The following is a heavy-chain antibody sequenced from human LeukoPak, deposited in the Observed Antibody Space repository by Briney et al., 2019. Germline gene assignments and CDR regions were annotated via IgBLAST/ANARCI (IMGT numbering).Heavy chain of an antibody. CDR2: INHSGST. CDR3: ARGRTYYYDSSGYYSDY. J-gene: IGHJ4*02. D-gene: IGHD3-22*01. Sequence: SETLSLTCAVYGGSFSGYYWSWIRQPPGKGLEWIGEINHSGSTNYNPSLKGRVTISVDTSKNQFSLKLSSVTAADTAVHYCARGRTYYYDSSGYYSDYWGQGTLVTVSS. CDR1: GGSFSGYY. V-gene: IGHV4-34*01.